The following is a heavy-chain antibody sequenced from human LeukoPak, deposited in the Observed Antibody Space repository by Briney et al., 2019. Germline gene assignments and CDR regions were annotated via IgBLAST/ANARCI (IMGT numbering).Heavy chain of an antibody. Sequence: PGGSLRLSCAASGFTFSSYWMSWVRQAPGKGLEWVANIKQGGSEKYYVDSVKGRFTISRDNAKSSLYLQMNSLRAEDTAVYYCARDFSGSYPRDAFDIWGQGTMVTVSS. D-gene: IGHD1-26*01. CDR1: GFTFSSYW. J-gene: IGHJ3*02. V-gene: IGHV3-7*03. CDR2: IKQGGSEK. CDR3: ARDFSGSYPRDAFDI.